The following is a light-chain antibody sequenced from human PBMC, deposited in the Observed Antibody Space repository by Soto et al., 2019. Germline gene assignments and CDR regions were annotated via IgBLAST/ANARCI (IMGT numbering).Light chain of an antibody. V-gene: IGKV1-9*01. CDR1: QGIVTH. CDR2: GAS. CDR3: QQLNSYPVT. Sequence: IQLIQSPSSLSATVGDRVTITCRASQGIVTHLAWYQQKPGEAPNLLIYGASTLRSGVPSRFSGSGSGTDFTLTISSLQPEDFATYYCQQLNSYPVTFGGGTKVDIK. J-gene: IGKJ4*01.